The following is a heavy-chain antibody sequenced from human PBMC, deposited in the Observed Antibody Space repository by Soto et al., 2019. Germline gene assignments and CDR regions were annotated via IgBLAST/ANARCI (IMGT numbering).Heavy chain of an antibody. CDR3: ASSRGYGDYFPIYYYGMDV. V-gene: IGHV3-48*02. D-gene: IGHD4-17*01. J-gene: IGHJ6*02. Sequence: GGSLRLSCAASGFTFSSYSMNWVRQAPGKGLEWVSYISSSSSTIYYADSVKGRFTISRDNAKNSLYLQMNSLRDEDTAVYYCASSRGYGDYFPIYYYGMDVWGQGTTVTVSS. CDR1: GFTFSSYS. CDR2: ISSSSSTI.